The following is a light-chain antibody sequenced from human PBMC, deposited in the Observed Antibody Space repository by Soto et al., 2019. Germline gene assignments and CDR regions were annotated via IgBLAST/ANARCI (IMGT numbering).Light chain of an antibody. CDR3: QSYDVGLSAWV. CDR1: SSNIGAGYD. CDR2: GNN. Sequence: QAVVTQPPSVSGAPGQRVTVSCTGSSSNIGAGYDVHWYQQVPGRAPKLLIYGNNIRPSGVSDRFSGSKSATSASLAITWLQAEDEANYYCQSYDVGLSAWVFGGGTKLTVL. J-gene: IGLJ3*02. V-gene: IGLV1-40*01.